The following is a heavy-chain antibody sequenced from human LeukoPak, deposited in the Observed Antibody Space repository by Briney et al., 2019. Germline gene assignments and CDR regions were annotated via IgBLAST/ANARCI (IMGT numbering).Heavy chain of an antibody. CDR1: GFTFSSYG. CDR3: AKKAQYDGHYPLDY. Sequence: GGSLRLPCAASGFTFSSYGMHWVRQAPGKGLEWVSGTSDRGDYTYYADSVKGRFTISRDTSKNTLYLQMNSLRAEDTALYFCAKKAQYDGHYPLDYWGQGTLVTVSA. J-gene: IGHJ4*02. CDR2: TSDRGDYT. V-gene: IGHV3-23*01. D-gene: IGHD4/OR15-4a*01.